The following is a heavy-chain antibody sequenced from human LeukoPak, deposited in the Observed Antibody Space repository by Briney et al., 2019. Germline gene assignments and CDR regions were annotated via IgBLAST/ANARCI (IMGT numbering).Heavy chain of an antibody. CDR3: ARNPYSGYDLGVFDY. Sequence: PSETLSLTCAVSGGSISSSNWWSWVRQPPGKGLEWIGEIYHSGSTNYNPSLKSRVTISVDKSKNQFSLKLSSVTAADTAVYYCARNPYSGYDLGVFDYWGQGTLVTVSS. J-gene: IGHJ4*02. D-gene: IGHD5-12*01. V-gene: IGHV4-4*02. CDR1: GGSISSSNW. CDR2: IYHSGST.